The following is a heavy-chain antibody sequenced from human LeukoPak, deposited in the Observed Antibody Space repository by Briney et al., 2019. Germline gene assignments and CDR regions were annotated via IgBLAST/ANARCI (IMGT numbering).Heavy chain of an antibody. J-gene: IGHJ1*01. CDR3: ARGTSIAVAGHPEYFQH. CDR2: IYYSGST. CDR1: GGSISSGSYY. V-gene: IGHV4-61*01. D-gene: IGHD6-19*01. Sequence: SETLSLTCTVSGGSISSGSYYWSWIRQPPGKGLEWIGYIYYSGSTNYNPSLKSRVTISVDTSKNQFSLKLSSVTAADTAVYYCARGTSIAVAGHPEYFQHWGQGTLVTVSS.